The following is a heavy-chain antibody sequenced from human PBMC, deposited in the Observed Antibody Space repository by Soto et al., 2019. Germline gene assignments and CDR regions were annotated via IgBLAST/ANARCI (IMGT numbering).Heavy chain of an antibody. CDR2: IWYDGSNK. CDR1: GFTFSSYG. J-gene: IGHJ6*02. D-gene: IGHD3-3*01. Sequence: PGGSLRLSCAASGFTFSSYGMHWVRQAPGKGLEWVAVIWYDGSNKYYADSVKGRFTISRDNSKNTLYLQMNSLRAEDTAVYYCAKFGDFWSGYYTGIGMDVWGPGTTLTVS. V-gene: IGHV3-33*06. CDR3: AKFGDFWSGYYTGIGMDV.